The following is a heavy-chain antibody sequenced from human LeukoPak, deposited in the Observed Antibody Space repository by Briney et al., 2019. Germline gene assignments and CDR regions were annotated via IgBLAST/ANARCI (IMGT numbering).Heavy chain of an antibody. D-gene: IGHD2-2*01. Sequence: SETLSLTCTVSGGSISSGSYYCSWIRQPAGKGLEWIGRIYTSGSTNYNPSLKRRVTISVDTSKNQFSLKLSSVTAADTAVYYCARDGPLEVPADGHDAFDIWGQGTMVTVSS. CDR2: IYTSGST. CDR3: ARDGPLEVPADGHDAFDI. J-gene: IGHJ3*02. CDR1: GGSISSGSYY. V-gene: IGHV4-61*02.